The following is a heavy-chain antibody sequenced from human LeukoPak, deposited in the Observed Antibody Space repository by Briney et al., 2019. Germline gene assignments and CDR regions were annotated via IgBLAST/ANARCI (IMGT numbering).Heavy chain of an antibody. Sequence: GGSLRLSCAASRFTFSSYAMSWVRQAPGKGLEWVSTISGGGGSTYSADSVKGRFTISRDNSKNTLYLQMNSLRAEDTAAYYCAKMWGFYHDSGGYYHDAFDIWGQGTMVTVSS. CDR3: AKMWGFYHDSGGYYHDAFDI. D-gene: IGHD3-22*01. CDR1: RFTFSSYA. V-gene: IGHV3-23*01. CDR2: ISGGGGST. J-gene: IGHJ3*02.